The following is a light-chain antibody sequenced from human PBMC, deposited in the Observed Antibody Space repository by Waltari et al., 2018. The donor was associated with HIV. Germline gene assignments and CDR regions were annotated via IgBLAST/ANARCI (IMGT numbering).Light chain of an antibody. CDR2: DAS. Sequence: EIVLTQSPATLSLSPGAGATLTCRASQSVTTYLAWFQQNPGQPPRLPSLDASSRATGVPARFSGSGSGTYFSLTISSLEPEDFAIYYCQARHSWPPLFTFGPGTKVEMK. V-gene: IGKV3-11*01. CDR3: QARHSWPPLFT. J-gene: IGKJ3*01. CDR1: QSVTTY.